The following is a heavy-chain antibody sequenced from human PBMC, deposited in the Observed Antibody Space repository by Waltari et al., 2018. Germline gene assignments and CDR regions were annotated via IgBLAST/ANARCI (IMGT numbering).Heavy chain of an antibody. Sequence: EVQLVESGGGLVQPGGSLRLSCSASGFTFSSFSMHWVRKAPGKGLEYVSAFSKNGDSAYYEDSMKGRFTISRDNSKNTLYLQMTSLKAEDTAVYYCVKDGPGAGWGDYDYWGQGTLVTVSS. D-gene: IGHD3-16*01. J-gene: IGHJ4*02. CDR1: GFTFSSFS. CDR3: VKDGPGAGWGDYDY. V-gene: IGHV3-64D*08. CDR2: FSKNGDSA.